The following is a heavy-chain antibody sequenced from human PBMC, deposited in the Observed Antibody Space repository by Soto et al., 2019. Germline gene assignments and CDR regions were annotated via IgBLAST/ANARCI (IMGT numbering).Heavy chain of an antibody. V-gene: IGHV3-53*01. D-gene: IGHD1-26*01. CDR3: AGRVGATNYGMDV. CDR2: IYSGGST. J-gene: IGHJ6*02. Sequence: GGSLRLSCAASEFTVSSNYMNWVRQAPGKGLECVSAIYSGGSTYYADSVKGRFTISRDNSKNTLYLQMNNLRAEDTAVYYCAGRVGATNYGMDVWGQGTTVTVSS. CDR1: EFTVSSNY.